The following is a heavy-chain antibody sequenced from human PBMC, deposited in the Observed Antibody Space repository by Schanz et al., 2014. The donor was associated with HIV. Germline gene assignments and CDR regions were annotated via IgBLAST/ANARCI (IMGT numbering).Heavy chain of an antibody. CDR1: GLTFSSYG. V-gene: IGHV3-33*08. CDR2: IWYDGSYK. D-gene: IGHD6-19*01. CDR3: ARSPDWAGTDAFDI. Sequence: QVQLVESGGGVVQPGRSLRLSCAGSGLTFSSYGMHWVRQAPGKGLEWVAVIWYDGSYKYYADSVKGRFTISRDNPKNTLYLQMNSLRAEDTAIYYCARSPDWAGTDAFDIWGQGTVVTVSS. J-gene: IGHJ3*02.